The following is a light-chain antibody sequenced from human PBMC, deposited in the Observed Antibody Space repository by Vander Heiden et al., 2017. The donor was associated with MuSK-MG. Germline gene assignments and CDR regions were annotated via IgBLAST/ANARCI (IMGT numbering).Light chain of an antibody. CDR2: AAS. J-gene: IGKJ5*01. Sequence: DIQLTQSPSFLSASVGDRVTITCRASQGISSYLAWYQQKQGKAPKLLIYAASTLQSGVPSRFSGSGAGTEFTLTISSLQPEEFATYYCQQLNSYPHSFGQGTRLEIK. V-gene: IGKV1-9*01. CDR3: QQLNSYPHS. CDR1: QGISSY.